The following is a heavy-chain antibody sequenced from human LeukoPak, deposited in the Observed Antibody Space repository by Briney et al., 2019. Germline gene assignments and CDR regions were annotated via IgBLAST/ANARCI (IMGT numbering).Heavy chain of an antibody. Sequence: GGSLRLSCVASGFIVSNNYMSWVRQAPGKGLEWVSAISGSGGSTYYADSVKGRFTISRDNSKNTLYLQMNSLRAEDTAVYYCAKDQDLVIVATNFDYWGQGTLVTVSS. V-gene: IGHV3-23*01. CDR3: AKDQDLVIVATNFDY. CDR1: GFIVSNNY. CDR2: ISGSGGST. D-gene: IGHD5-12*01. J-gene: IGHJ4*02.